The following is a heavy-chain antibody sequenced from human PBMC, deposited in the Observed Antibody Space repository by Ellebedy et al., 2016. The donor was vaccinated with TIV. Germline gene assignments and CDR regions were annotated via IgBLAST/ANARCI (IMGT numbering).Heavy chain of an antibody. Sequence: SETLSLXXTVSGGSISSRYWSWIRQPPGKGLEWIGSVYYSGSTNYNPSLKSRVTISVDTSKKKFSLKVSSVTAADTAVYYCARLTSGYYANFDYWGQGTLVTVSS. CDR1: GGSISSRY. D-gene: IGHD3-3*01. CDR2: VYYSGST. V-gene: IGHV4-59*11. J-gene: IGHJ4*02. CDR3: ARLTSGYYANFDY.